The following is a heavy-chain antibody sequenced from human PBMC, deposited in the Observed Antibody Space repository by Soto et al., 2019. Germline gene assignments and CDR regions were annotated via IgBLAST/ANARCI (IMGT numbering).Heavy chain of an antibody. J-gene: IGHJ6*02. V-gene: IGHV4-39*07. Sequence: SETLSLTCTVSGGSISSSSYYWGWIRQPPGKGLEWIGSIYCSGSTYYNPSLKSRVTISVDTSKNQFSLKLRSVTAADTAVYYCARVIRRAPSSMGVWGQGTTVTVSS. CDR2: IYCSGST. D-gene: IGHD6-6*01. CDR3: ARVIRRAPSSMGV. CDR1: GGSISSSSYY.